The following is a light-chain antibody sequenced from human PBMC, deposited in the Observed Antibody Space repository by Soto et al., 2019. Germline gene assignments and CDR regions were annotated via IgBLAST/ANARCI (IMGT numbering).Light chain of an antibody. CDR3: AAGDDSMSGPYV. Sequence: HSALTQPPSASATPWQRVTISCSGASSNIAWYQHLPGTSPKLLIYNNNQRPSGVPDRFSGSKSGTSASLAISGLRSEDEADYYCAAGDDSMSGPYVFRNGTKVTVL. CDR1: SSNIA. V-gene: IGLV1-47*01. CDR2: NNN. J-gene: IGLJ1*01.